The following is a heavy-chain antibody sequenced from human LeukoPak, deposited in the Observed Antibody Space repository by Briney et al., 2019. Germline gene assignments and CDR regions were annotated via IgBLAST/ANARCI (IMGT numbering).Heavy chain of an antibody. Sequence: SVKVSCKASGGTFSSYAISWVRQAPGQGLEWMGRIIPIFGTANYAQKSQGRVTITTDESTSTAYMELSSLRSEDTAVYYCARDSISADPNYNWFDPWGQGTLVTVSS. J-gene: IGHJ5*02. CDR2: IIPIFGTA. CDR1: GGTFSSYA. V-gene: IGHV1-69*05. D-gene: IGHD1-7*01. CDR3: ARDSISADPNYNWFDP.